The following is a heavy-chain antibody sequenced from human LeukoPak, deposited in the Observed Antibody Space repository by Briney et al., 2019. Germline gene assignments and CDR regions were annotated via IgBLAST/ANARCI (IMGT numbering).Heavy chain of an antibody. J-gene: IGHJ4*02. Sequence: GGSLRLSCAASGFTFSSYWMSWVRQAPGKGLEWVANIKQDGSEKYYVDAVKGRFTISRDNAKNSLYLQMNSLRAEDTAEYYRARSNGLFHASGSYYPYYFEYWGQGTLVTVSS. D-gene: IGHD3-10*01. CDR3: ARSNGLFHASGSYYPYYFEY. CDR1: GFTFSSYW. CDR2: IKQDGSEK. V-gene: IGHV3-7*05.